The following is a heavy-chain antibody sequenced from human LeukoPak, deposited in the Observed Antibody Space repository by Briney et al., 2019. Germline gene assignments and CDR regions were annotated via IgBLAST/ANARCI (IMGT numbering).Heavy chain of an antibody. CDR1: GFTFSSYG. D-gene: IGHD5-18*01. CDR3: AKDIRGYSYGYVDY. V-gene: IGHV3-30*18. CDR2: TSYDGSNK. Sequence: GGSLRLSCAASGFTFSSYGMHWVRQAPGKGLEWVAVTSYDGSNKYYADSVRGRFTVSRDNSKNTLSLQMNSLRAEDTAVYYCAKDIRGYSYGYVDYWGQGTLVTVSS. J-gene: IGHJ4*02.